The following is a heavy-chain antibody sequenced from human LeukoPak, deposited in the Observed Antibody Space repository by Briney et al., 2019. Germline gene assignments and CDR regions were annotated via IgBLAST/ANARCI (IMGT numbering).Heavy chain of an antibody. Sequence: ASVKVSCKASGYTFTSYYMHWVRQAPGQGLEWMGIINPSGGSTSYAQKFQGRVTMTRDTSTSTVYMELNSLKSEDTAVYYCARGNIAVAGFDYWGQGTLVTVSS. J-gene: IGHJ4*02. V-gene: IGHV1-46*03. CDR1: GYTFTSYY. D-gene: IGHD6-19*01. CDR2: INPSGGST. CDR3: ARGNIAVAGFDY.